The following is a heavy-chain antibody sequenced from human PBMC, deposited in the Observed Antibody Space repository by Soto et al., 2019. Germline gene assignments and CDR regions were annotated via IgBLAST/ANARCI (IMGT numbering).Heavy chain of an antibody. CDR1: GDSLTSHSYY. CDR3: ARVPLLWFGELLIGWFDP. D-gene: IGHD3-10*01. CDR2: IYYTGNA. Sequence: PSETLSLTCTVSGDSLTSHSYYWTWVRQPPGKGLEWIGNIYYTGNANYNPSLTGRVTLSVDTSRNQFSLRLTSVTTADTAVYYCARVPLLWFGELLIGWFDPWGQGTLVTVSS. J-gene: IGHJ5*02. V-gene: IGHV4-61*01.